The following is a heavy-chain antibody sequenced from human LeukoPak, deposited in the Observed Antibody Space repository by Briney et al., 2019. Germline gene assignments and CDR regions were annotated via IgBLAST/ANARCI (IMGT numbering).Heavy chain of an antibody. V-gene: IGHV1-2*02. Sequence: ASVKVSCKASVYSFTGYYMHWVRQAPGQGLGRMGWINPNSGDTKYAQKSQGRVTMTRDTSISTAYMELTRLRSDDTAVYYCARGGLRVMVYRLYYMEVWGKGTTVTASS. CDR1: VYSFTGYY. CDR2: INPNSGDT. CDR3: ARGGLRVMVYRLYYMEV. D-gene: IGHD2-8*01. J-gene: IGHJ6*03.